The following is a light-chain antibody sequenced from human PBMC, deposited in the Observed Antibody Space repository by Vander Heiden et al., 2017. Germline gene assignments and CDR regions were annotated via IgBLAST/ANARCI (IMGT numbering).Light chain of an antibody. CDR2: AAS. Sequence: DIQMTQSPSSLSASVGDRVTITCLASQSISSYLNWYQQKPGKAPKLLIYAASSLQSGVPSRFSGSGSGTDFTLTISSLQTEDFATYDGQQSYRTQAWTFGQGTKVEIK. J-gene: IGKJ1*01. V-gene: IGKV1-39*01. CDR3: QQSYRTQAWT. CDR1: QSISSY.